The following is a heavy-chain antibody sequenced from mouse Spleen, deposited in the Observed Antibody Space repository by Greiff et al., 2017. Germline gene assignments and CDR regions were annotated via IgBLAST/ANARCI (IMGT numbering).Heavy chain of an antibody. V-gene: IGHV1-15*01. CDR3: TREGSGYLYAMDY. Sequence: QVQLQQSGAELVRPGASVTLSCKASGYTFTDYEMHWVKQTPVHGLEWIGAIDPETGGTAYNQKFKGKAILTADKSSSTAYMELRSLTSEDSAVYYCTREGSGYLYAMDYWGQGTSVTVSS. CDR1: GYTFTDYE. J-gene: IGHJ4*01. D-gene: IGHD3-1*01. CDR2: IDPETGGT.